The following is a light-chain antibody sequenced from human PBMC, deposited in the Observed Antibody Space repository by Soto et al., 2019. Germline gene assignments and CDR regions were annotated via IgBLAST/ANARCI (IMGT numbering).Light chain of an antibody. Sequence: DIQMTQSPSTLSASVGDRVTITCRASQSISSWLAWYQQKPGKAPKLLIYDASSLESGVPSRFSGSGSGTEFTLTIISLQPDDFATYYCQQLYTFGQGTKLEIK. CDR2: DAS. CDR1: QSISSW. V-gene: IGKV1-5*01. CDR3: QQLYT. J-gene: IGKJ2*01.